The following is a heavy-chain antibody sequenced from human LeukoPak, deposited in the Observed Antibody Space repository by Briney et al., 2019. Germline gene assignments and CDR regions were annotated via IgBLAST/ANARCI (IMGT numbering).Heavy chain of an antibody. V-gene: IGHV4-59*01. J-gene: IGHJ4*02. D-gene: IGHD1-26*01. CDR3: TRGTQVRRSGIDY. Sequence: SETLSLTCNVSRDSISNYYWSWIRQTPGKGLEWIGYIYYTRNTNYNPSLKSRVTMSVDTSKNKFSLTFTSATAAATAVYYSTRGTQVRRSGIDYWGQGILVTVSS. CDR2: IYYTRNT. CDR1: RDSISNYY.